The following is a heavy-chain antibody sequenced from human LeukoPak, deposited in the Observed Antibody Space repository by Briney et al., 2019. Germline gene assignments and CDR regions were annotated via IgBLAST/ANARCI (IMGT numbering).Heavy chain of an antibody. V-gene: IGHV3-23*01. CDR1: GLNFSSYA. J-gene: IGHJ5*02. CDR3: ARVGLSEMEWLLYSHH. D-gene: IGHD3-3*01. CDR2: ISGSSGHT. Sequence: GGSLRLSWAASGLNFSSYAMSWVRQAPGKGLEWVSAISGSSGHTYYADSVKGRFTISRDNSKNTLYLQMNSLRGEDTAVHYCARVGLSEMEWLLYSHHWGQGTLVTVSS.